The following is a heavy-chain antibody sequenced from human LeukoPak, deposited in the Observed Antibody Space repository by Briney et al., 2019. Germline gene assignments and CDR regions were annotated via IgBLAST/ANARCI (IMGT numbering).Heavy chain of an antibody. CDR3: AREGRESQGFDY. V-gene: IGHV3-7*05. Sequence: GGSLRLSCAASGFTFSSYAMHWVRQAPGKGLEWVANIKQHGSEKYYVDSVKGRFTISRDNAKNSLYLQMNSLRADDTAVYYCAREGRESQGFDYWGQGTLVTVSS. CDR2: IKQHGSEK. D-gene: IGHD3-10*01. CDR1: GFTFSSYA. J-gene: IGHJ4*02.